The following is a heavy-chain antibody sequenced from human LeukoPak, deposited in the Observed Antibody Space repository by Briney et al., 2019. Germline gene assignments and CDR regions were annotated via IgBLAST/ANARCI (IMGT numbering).Heavy chain of an antibody. CDR3: AKDLSRYSGSSDY. J-gene: IGHJ4*02. CDR2: ISGSGGST. D-gene: IGHD1-26*01. Sequence: GGSLRLSCAASGFTFSSYAMRWVRQAPGKGLEWVSAISGSGGSTYYADSVKGRFTISRDNSKNTLYLQMNSLRAEDTAVYYCAKDLSRYSGSSDYWGQGTLVTVSS. CDR1: GFTFSSYA. V-gene: IGHV3-23*01.